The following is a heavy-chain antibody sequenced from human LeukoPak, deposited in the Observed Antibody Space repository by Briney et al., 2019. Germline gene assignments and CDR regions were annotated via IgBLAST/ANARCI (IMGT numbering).Heavy chain of an antibody. D-gene: IGHD2-2*02. V-gene: IGHV1-46*01. J-gene: IGHJ4*02. CDR3: ARDPPCSSTSCYKTFDY. Sequence: ASVKVSCKASGYTFTSCYMYWVRQAPGQGLEWMGIINPSGGSTSYAQKFQGRVTMTRDTSTSTVYMELSSLRSEDTAVYYCARDPPCSSTSCYKTFDYWGQGTLVTVSS. CDR2: INPSGGST. CDR1: GYTFTSCY.